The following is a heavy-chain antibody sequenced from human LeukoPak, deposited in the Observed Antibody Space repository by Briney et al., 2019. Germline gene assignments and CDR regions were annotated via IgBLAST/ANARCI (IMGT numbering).Heavy chain of an antibody. CDR2: IYYSGST. J-gene: IGHJ4*02. CDR3: ARGGFGVPFDY. D-gene: IGHD3-3*01. V-gene: IGHV4-59*01. CDR1: GFTFSSYW. Sequence: GSLRLSCAASGFTFSSYWMSWIRQPPGKGLEWISYIYYSGSTKYNPSLKSRVTISVDTSKNQFSLKLSSVTAADTAVYYCARGGFGVPFDYWGQGTLVTVSS.